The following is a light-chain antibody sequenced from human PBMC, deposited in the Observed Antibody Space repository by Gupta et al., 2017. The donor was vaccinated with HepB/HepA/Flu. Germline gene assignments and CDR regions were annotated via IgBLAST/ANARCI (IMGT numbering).Light chain of an antibody. CDR1: ALPKQY. J-gene: IGLJ1*01. Sequence: SYELTQPPSVPVSPGKTARITCSGDALPKQYAYWYQQKPAQAPVLVIYKDSERPSGIPERFSGSSSGTTVTLTISGVQAEDEADYYCQSADSSGTYVFGTGTKVTVL. CDR3: QSADSSGTYV. CDR2: KDS. V-gene: IGLV3-25*03.